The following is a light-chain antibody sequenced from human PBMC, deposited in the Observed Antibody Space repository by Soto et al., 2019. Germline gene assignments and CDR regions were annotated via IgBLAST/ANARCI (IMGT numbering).Light chain of an antibody. V-gene: IGKV1-27*01. CDR1: QGSINY. CDR2: AAS. Sequence: DIQMTQSPSSLSASVGDRVTITCRASQGSINYLAWYQQKPGKVPKLLIYAASTLQSGVPSRFSGSGSGTDFTLTITSLQPEDVATYYGQHYNSASLTFGGGTKVEIK. J-gene: IGKJ4*01. CDR3: QHYNSASLT.